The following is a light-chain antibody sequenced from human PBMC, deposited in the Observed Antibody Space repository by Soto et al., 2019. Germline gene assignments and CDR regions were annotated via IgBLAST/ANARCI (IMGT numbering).Light chain of an antibody. CDR2: GIS. CDR1: QSVTSNY. CDR3: QQYGSSPPTWT. V-gene: IGKV3-20*01. J-gene: IGKJ1*01. Sequence: EVVMTQSPATLSVSPGEGATPPCRPSQSVTSNYLAWYQQKPGKAPRLLIHGISNRATGVPDRFSGSGSGTDFTLTISRLEPEDFAVYYCQQYGSSPPTWTFGQGTKVDIK.